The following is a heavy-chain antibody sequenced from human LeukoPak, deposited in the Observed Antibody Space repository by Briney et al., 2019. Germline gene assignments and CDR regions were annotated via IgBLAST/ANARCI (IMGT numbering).Heavy chain of an antibody. CDR2: INTDGSST. CDR1: GFTFSSYG. D-gene: IGHD7-27*01. Sequence: GGSLRLSCAASGFTFSSYGMHWVRQAPGKGLVWVSRINTDGSSTSYADSVKGRFTISRDNAKNTLYLQMNSLRAEDTAVYYCASGGTGDRDYYYYMDVWGKGTTVTVSS. J-gene: IGHJ6*03. V-gene: IGHV3-74*01. CDR3: ASGGTGDRDYYYYMDV.